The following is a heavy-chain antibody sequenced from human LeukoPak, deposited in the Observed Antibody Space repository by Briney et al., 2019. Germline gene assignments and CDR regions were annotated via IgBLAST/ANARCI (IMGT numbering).Heavy chain of an antibody. D-gene: IGHD3-10*01. Sequence: SETLSLTCTVSGDSLTSYFWSWIRQPPGKGLEWIGYIFHNGNSNYNPSLKSRVTVSVDTSKNQFSLRLSSVTAADTAVYYCARSHGSGSYYYFDYWGLGTLVTVSS. J-gene: IGHJ4*02. CDR2: IFHNGNS. V-gene: IGHV4-59*01. CDR1: GDSLTSYF. CDR3: ARSHGSGSYYYFDY.